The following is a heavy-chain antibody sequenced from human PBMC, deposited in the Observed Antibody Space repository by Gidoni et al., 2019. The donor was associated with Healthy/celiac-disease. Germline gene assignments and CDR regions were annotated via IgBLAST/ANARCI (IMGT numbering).Heavy chain of an antibody. J-gene: IGHJ5*02. Sequence: QLQLQESGPGLVKPSETLSLTCTVPGGSISSSSYYWGWIRHPPGKGLEWIGSIYYSGSTHYNPAIKGRVTISVDTSKNQFSLKLSSVTAADTAVYYCARRQWLVLGEDWVDPWGQGTLVTVSS. CDR2: IYYSGST. CDR1: GGSISSSSYY. CDR3: ARRQWLVLGEDWVDP. V-gene: IGHV4-39*01. D-gene: IGHD6-19*01.